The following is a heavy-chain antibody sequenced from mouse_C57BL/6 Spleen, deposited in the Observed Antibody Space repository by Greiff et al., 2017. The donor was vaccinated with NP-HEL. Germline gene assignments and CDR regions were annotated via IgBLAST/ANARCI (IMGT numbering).Heavy chain of an antibody. D-gene: IGHD2-2*01. J-gene: IGHJ3*01. Sequence: VKLVESGPGLVAPSQSLSITCTVSGFSLTSYAISWVRQPPGKGLEWLGVIWTGGGTNYNSALKSRLSISKDNSKSQVFLKMNSLQTDDTARYYCARKGNYGYDGAWFAYWGQGTLVTVSA. V-gene: IGHV2-9-1*01. CDR1: GFSLTSYA. CDR3: ARKGNYGYDGAWFAY. CDR2: IWTGGGT.